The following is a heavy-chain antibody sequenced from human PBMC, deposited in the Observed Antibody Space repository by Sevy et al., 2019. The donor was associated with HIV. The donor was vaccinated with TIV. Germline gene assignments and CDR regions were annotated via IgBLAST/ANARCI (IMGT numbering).Heavy chain of an antibody. CDR1: GITLNTYA. V-gene: IGHV3-23*01. CDR2: ISDSGSYT. CDR3: AKDRYCSGGNCPLDY. Sequence: GGSLRLSCTASGITLNTYAMKWVRQAPGKGLEWVSDISDSGSYTYYADSVKGRFTISRDNTKNTVSLQMNSLRAEDTAAYYCAKDRYCSGGNCPLDYWGRGTLVTVSS. J-gene: IGHJ4*02. D-gene: IGHD2-15*01.